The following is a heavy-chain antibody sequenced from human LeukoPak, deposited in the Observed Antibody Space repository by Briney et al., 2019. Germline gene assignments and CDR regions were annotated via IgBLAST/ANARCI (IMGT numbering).Heavy chain of an antibody. CDR1: GFTFSSYG. CDR3: ARSSGNYLIFDF. V-gene: IGHV3-33*01. CDR2: IWYDGSNK. J-gene: IGHJ4*02. Sequence: PGRSLRLSCAASGFTFSSYGMHWVRQAPGKGLEWVAVIWYDGSNKYYADSVKGRFTISRDNSKNTLYLQLNSLRAEDTAVYYCARSSGNYLIFDFWGQGTLVTVSS. D-gene: IGHD1-26*01.